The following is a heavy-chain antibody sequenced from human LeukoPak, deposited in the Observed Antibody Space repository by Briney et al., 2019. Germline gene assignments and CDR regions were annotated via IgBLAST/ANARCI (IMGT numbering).Heavy chain of an antibody. CDR3: ARLRSLGSGPTT. CDR1: GGSVSSGSYY. V-gene: IGHV4-61*01. J-gene: IGHJ4*02. CDR2: IYYSGRTNYDP. Sequence: SESLSLTCTVSGGSVSSGSYYWSWIRQPPGKGLEWIGYIYYSGRTNYDPNYNPSLKSRITISLDTSKNEFSLRLSSVTAADTAVYYCARLRSLGSGPTTWGQGTQVTVSS. D-gene: IGHD6-19*01.